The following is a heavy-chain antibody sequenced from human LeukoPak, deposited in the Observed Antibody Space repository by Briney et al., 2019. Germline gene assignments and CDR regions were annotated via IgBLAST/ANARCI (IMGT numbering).Heavy chain of an antibody. J-gene: IGHJ4*02. Sequence: SETLSLTCAVSGGSIISNDHWSWIRQPPGKGLEWIGSVFYSGSTYSNPSLKSRLTISVDTSKSQFSLELSSVTAADTAVYYCARLPKALYYDILTDYWGQGTLVTVSS. CDR1: GGSIISNDH. V-gene: IGHV4-39*01. D-gene: IGHD3-9*01. CDR3: ARLPKALYYDILTDY. CDR2: VFYSGST.